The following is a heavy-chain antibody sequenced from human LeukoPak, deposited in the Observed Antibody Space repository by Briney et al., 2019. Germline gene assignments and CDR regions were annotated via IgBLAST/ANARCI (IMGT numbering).Heavy chain of an antibody. D-gene: IGHD3-10*01. Sequence: PGGSLRLSCATSGFTFSTFWMHWVRQAPGKGLVWVSRINHDGSSTNYADSVKGRFTISRDNAKNTLYLQMNSLRAEDTAVYYCARGALYYYGSGSSFDYWGQGTLVTVSS. CDR1: GFTFSTFW. CDR3: ARGALYYYGSGSSFDY. V-gene: IGHV3-74*01. J-gene: IGHJ4*02. CDR2: INHDGSST.